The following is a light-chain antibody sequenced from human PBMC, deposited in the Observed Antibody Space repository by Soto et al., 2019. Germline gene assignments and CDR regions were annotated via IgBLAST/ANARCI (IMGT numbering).Light chain of an antibody. CDR1: NSTIGAGYD. Sequence: QSVLTQPPSVSGAPGQRVTISCTGSNSTIGAGYDVHWYQQLPGTAPKLLIYGNSNRPSGVPDRFSGSKSGTSASLAITGLQAEDEADYYCQSYDSSLSGSRVFGTGTKLTVL. J-gene: IGLJ1*01. CDR2: GNS. V-gene: IGLV1-40*01. CDR3: QSYDSSLSGSRV.